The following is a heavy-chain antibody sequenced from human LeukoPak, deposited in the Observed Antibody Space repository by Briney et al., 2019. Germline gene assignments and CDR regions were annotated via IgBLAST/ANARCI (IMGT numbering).Heavy chain of an antibody. Sequence: SETLSLTCTVSGGSISSYYWSWIRQPAGKGLEWIGRIYTSGSTNYNPSLKSRVTMSVDTSKNQFSLKLSSVTAADTAVYYCARVMADYGDYYFDYSGQGTLVTVSS. CDR1: GGSISSYY. CDR3: ARVMADYGDYYFDY. CDR2: IYTSGST. J-gene: IGHJ4*02. V-gene: IGHV4-4*07. D-gene: IGHD4-17*01.